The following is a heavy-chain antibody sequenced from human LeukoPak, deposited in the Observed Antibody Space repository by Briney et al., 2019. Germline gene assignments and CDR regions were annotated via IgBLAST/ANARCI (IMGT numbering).Heavy chain of an antibody. J-gene: IGHJ4*02. V-gene: IGHV3-30*18. CDR2: ISYDGSNK. Sequence: GRSLRLSCAASGFTFSSYGMHWVRQAPGKGLEWVAVISYDGSNKYYADSVKGRFTISRDNSKNTLYLQMNSLRAEDTAVYYCAKDRPRAYESGYHSGDYWGQGTLVTVSP. CDR3: AKDRPRAYESGYHSGDY. D-gene: IGHD3-22*01. CDR1: GFTFSSYG.